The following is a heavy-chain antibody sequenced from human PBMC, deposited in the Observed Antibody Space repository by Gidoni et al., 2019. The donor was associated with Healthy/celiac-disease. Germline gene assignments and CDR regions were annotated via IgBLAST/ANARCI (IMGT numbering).Heavy chain of an antibody. CDR2: IKQDGSEK. J-gene: IGHJ4*02. CDR3: ARGPIPSQGGGY. CDR1: VFTFRSYW. Sequence: EVQLVESGGGLVQPGGSLSLSCAASVFTFRSYWMSWVRQAPGKGVEWVANIKQDGSEKYYVDSVKGRFTISRDNAKNSLYLQMNSLRAEDTAVYYCARGPIPSQGGGYWGQGTLVTVSS. D-gene: IGHD3-16*01. V-gene: IGHV3-7*05.